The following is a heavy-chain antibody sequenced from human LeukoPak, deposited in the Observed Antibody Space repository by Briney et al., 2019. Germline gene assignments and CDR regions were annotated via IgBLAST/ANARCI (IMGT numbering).Heavy chain of an antibody. Sequence: PSETLSLTCTVSGGSISSYYWSWIRQPPGKGLEWIGYFHYSGSTHYNPSLKSRVTISVDTSKNQVSLKLRSVTAADTAVYYCARTTEGYAGGPGYSYYYYMDVWGKGTTVTISS. CDR2: FHYSGST. J-gene: IGHJ6*03. V-gene: IGHV4-59*01. D-gene: IGHD5-12*01. CDR3: ARTTEGYAGGPGYSYYYYMDV. CDR1: GGSISSYY.